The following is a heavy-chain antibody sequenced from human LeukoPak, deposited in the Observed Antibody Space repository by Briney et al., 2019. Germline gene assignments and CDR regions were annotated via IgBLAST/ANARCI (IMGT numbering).Heavy chain of an antibody. CDR1: GGSISSYY. CDR3: ARVRLSSSPARQYYFDY. Sequence: PSETLSLTCTVSGGSISSYYWSWIRQPAGKGLEWIGRIYTSGSTNYNPSLKSRVTMSVDTSKNQFSLKLSSVTAADTAVYYCARVRLSSSPARQYYFDYWGQGTLVTVSS. D-gene: IGHD6-6*01. J-gene: IGHJ4*02. V-gene: IGHV4-4*07. CDR2: IYTSGST.